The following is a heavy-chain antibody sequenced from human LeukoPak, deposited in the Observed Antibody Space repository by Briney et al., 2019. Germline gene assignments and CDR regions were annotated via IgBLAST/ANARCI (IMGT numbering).Heavy chain of an antibody. CDR3: ASPVKYYDTWSGYPPFDY. Sequence: SVKVSCKASGGTFNNFAISWVRQAPGQGLEWVGGIIPMSGTANYAQKFQGRVTITADESTGTAYMELSSLRSEDTAIYYCASPVKYYDTWSGYPPFDYWGQGTLVTVSS. CDR2: IIPMSGTA. V-gene: IGHV1-69*01. D-gene: IGHD3-3*01. J-gene: IGHJ4*02. CDR1: GGTFNNFA.